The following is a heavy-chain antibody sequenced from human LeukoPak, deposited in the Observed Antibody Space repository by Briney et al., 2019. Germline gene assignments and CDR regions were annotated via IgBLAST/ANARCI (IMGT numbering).Heavy chain of an antibody. CDR3: ARGRGSRSFDY. J-gene: IGHJ4*02. Sequence: ALVKVSCKASGYTFTNYDVNWVRQASGQGLEWMGWMNPNSGNTGYAQNFQGRVTMTRDTSIRTAYMELSSLGSEDTAVYYCARGRGSRSFDYWGQGTLVTVSS. V-gene: IGHV1-8*01. CDR1: GYTFTNYD. CDR2: MNPNSGNT.